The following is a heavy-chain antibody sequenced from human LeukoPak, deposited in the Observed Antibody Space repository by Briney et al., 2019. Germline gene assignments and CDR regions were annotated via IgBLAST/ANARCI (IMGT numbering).Heavy chain of an antibody. V-gene: IGHV3-9*01. CDR1: GFTFADYA. CDR2: TSWNSGSI. Sequence: PGGSLRLSCAASGFTFADYAMHWARHAPGEGMEWVSATSWNSGSIGYADSVKGRFTSSRDNAKNSLYLQMNSLRAEDTALYYWAKEGYDSSGTGGPVYWGQGTLVTVSS. D-gene: IGHD3-22*01. J-gene: IGHJ4*02. CDR3: AKEGYDSSGTGGPVY.